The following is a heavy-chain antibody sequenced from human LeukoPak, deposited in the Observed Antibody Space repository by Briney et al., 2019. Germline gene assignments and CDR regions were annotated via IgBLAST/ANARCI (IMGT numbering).Heavy chain of an antibody. V-gene: IGHV1-2*02. CDR2: IYPNSGAT. Sequence: ASVKVSCKASGYTFTRYYMHWVRQAPGHGLEGMGWIYPNSGATKYAQKFQRRVTMTRDTSISTAYMELSGLRSDDTAVYCCGTLLSNGPFDYWGQGSLVTVSS. J-gene: IGHJ4*02. CDR3: GTLLSNGPFDY. CDR1: GYTFTRYY.